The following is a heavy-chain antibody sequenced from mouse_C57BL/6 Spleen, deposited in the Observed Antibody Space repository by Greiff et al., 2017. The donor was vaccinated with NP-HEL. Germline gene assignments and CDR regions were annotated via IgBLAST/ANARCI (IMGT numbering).Heavy chain of an antibody. CDR3: ARKGSYYSNHWYFDV. CDR2: ISNLAYSI. V-gene: IGHV5-15*01. J-gene: IGHJ1*03. D-gene: IGHD2-5*01. CDR1: GFTFSDYG. Sequence: EVHLVESGGGLVQPGGSLKLSCAASGFTFSDYGMAWVRQAPRKGPEWVAFISNLAYSIYYADTVTGRFTISRENAKNTLYLEMSSLRSEDTAMYYCARKGSYYSNHWYFDVWGTGTTVTVSS.